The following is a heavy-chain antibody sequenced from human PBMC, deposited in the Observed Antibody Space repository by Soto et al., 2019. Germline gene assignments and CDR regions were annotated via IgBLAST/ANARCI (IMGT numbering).Heavy chain of an antibody. J-gene: IGHJ4*02. D-gene: IGHD4-17*01. CDR1: GYSFTSYG. CDR3: ARVLSTVTLDY. Sequence: ASVRVSCKASGYSFTSYGISWVRQAPGQGLEWMGWISAYNGNTNYAQKLQGRVTMTTDTSTSTAYMELRSLRSDDTAVYYCARVLSTVTLDYWGQGTLVTVSS. V-gene: IGHV1-18*01. CDR2: ISAYNGNT.